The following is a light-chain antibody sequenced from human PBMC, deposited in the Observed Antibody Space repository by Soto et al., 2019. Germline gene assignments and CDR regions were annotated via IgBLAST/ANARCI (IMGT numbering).Light chain of an antibody. CDR3: NSYTGRATLL. CDR1: SSDVGDYNF. CDR2: EVS. V-gene: IGLV2-14*01. Sequence: QSALTQPASVSGSPGQSTTISCTGTSSDVGDYNFVSWYQQHPGKAPKLIIYEVSNRPSGVSNRFSGSKSGSTASLTISGLQAEDEADYFCNSYTGRATLLFGGGTKLTVL. J-gene: IGLJ2*01.